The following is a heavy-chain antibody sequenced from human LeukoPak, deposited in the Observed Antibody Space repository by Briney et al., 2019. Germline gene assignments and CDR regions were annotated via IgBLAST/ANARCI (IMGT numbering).Heavy chain of an antibody. D-gene: IGHD6-19*01. J-gene: IGHJ4*02. CDR1: GGSISSSSYY. V-gene: IGHV4-39*01. Sequence: SETLSLTCTVSGGSISSSSYYWGWIRQPTGKGLEWIGSIYYSGSTYYNPSLKSRVTISVDPSKNQFSLKLSSVTAADTAVYYCARHDGRGSGWSGVHDYWGQGTLVTVSS. CDR3: ARHDGRGSGWSGVHDY. CDR2: IYYSGST.